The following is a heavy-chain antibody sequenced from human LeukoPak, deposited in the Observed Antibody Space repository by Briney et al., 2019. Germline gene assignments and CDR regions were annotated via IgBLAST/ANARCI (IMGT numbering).Heavy chain of an antibody. CDR1: GGSFSGYY. CDR2: INHSGNT. Sequence: SETLSLTCAVYGGSFSGYYWSWIRQPPGKGLEWIGEINHSGNTNYNPSLKSRVTISVDTSKNQFSLKLSSVTAADTAVYYCARNPLPKQQLVPLYYYYMDVWGKGTTVTVSS. V-gene: IGHV4-34*01. CDR3: ARNPLPKQQLVPLYYYYMDV. J-gene: IGHJ6*03. D-gene: IGHD6-13*01.